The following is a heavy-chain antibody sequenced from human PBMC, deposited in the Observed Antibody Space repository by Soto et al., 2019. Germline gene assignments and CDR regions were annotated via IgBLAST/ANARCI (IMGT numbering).Heavy chain of an antibody. CDR3: ARSSYDSHGFAVDT. CDR1: GASISSSSFY. J-gene: IGHJ5*02. D-gene: IGHD3-22*01. Sequence: SETLSLTCTVSGASISSSSFYWSWIRQPPGKGLEWIGFMYVGGSFNYNPSLTSRATISVETSKNQFSMKLTSVTASDTAVYYCARSSYDSHGFAVDTWGQGTLVTVSS. CDR2: MYVGGSF. V-gene: IGHV4-61*05.